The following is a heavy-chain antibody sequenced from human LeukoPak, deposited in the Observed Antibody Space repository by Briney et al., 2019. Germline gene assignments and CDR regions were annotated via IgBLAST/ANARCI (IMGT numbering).Heavy chain of an antibody. D-gene: IGHD6-19*01. CDR3: ATVSRSSGRGYFDY. Sequence: PGGSLRLSCAASGFPFSNYWMHWVRQAPGTGLVWVSRMNSDGSSTSYADSVKGRFTISRDNAKNTLYLQMNSLRAEDAAVYYCATVSRSSGRGYFDYWGPGTLVTVSS. J-gene: IGHJ4*02. V-gene: IGHV3-74*01. CDR2: MNSDGSST. CDR1: GFPFSNYW.